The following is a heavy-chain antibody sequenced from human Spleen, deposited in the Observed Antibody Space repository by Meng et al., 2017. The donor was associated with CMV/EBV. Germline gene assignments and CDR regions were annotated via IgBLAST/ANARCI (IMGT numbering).Heavy chain of an antibody. J-gene: IGHJ4*02. V-gene: IGHV4-34*01. CDR1: GASFTAYY. D-gene: IGHD2-2*01. CDR2: VNHSGSA. Sequence: GSLRLSCAVSGASFTAYYWTWIRQPPGKGLEWTGEVNHSGSANYSPSLKSRVTMSADSSKNQFSLNLASVTAADTAVYYCARLPPAGLRAPPSRVVPTATGGLPFFRPDYWGQGTLVTVSS. CDR3: ARLPPAGLRAPPSRVVPTATGGLPFFRPDY.